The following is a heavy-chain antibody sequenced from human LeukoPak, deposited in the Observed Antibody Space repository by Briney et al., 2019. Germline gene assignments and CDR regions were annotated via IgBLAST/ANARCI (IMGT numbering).Heavy chain of an antibody. CDR3: ARDRSVTTSFDY. CDR2: ISYDGSNK. Sequence: GGSLRLSCAASGFTFSSYAMHWVRQAPGKGLEWVAVISYDGSNKYYADSVKGRFTISRDNSKNALYLQMNSLRAEDTAVYYCARDRSVTTSFDYWGQGTLVTVSS. CDR1: GFTFSSYA. V-gene: IGHV3-30-3*01. D-gene: IGHD4-17*01. J-gene: IGHJ4*02.